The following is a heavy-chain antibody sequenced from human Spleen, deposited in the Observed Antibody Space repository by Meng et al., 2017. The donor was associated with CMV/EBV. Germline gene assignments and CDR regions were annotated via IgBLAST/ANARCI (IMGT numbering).Heavy chain of an antibody. V-gene: IGHV3-48*04. CDR1: GFTFSSYS. CDR2: INISSTI. D-gene: IGHD5-18*01. J-gene: IGHJ6*02. Sequence: GGSLRLSCAASGFTFSSYSMNWVRQAPGKGLEWVSYINISSTIYYADSVKGRFTVSRDNAKNSLYLQMNSLRAEDTAVYYCARGASSQWIQLWSLYYYYGMDVWGQGTTVTVSS. CDR3: ARGASSQWIQLWSLYYYYGMDV.